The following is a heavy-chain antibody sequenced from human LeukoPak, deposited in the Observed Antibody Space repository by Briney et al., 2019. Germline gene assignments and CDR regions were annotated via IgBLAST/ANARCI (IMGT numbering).Heavy chain of an antibody. CDR1: GGSISSYY. J-gene: IGHJ4*02. CDR2: IYTSGST. Sequence: SETLSLTCTVSGGSISSYYWSWIRQPAGKGLEWIGRIYTSGSTNYNPSLKSRVTMSVDTSKNQFSLKLSSVTAADTAVYYCAREGAGIRAPYYFDYWGQGTLVTVSS. D-gene: IGHD1-26*01. V-gene: IGHV4-4*07. CDR3: AREGAGIRAPYYFDY.